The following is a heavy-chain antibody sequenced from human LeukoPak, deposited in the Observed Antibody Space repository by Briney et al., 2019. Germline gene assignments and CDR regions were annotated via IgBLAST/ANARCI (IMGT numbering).Heavy chain of an antibody. CDR2: ISYDGSNT. CDR1: GFTFSGYG. CDR3: AKDGYNDTSPDY. V-gene: IGHV3-30*18. J-gene: IGHJ4*02. D-gene: IGHD3-22*01. Sequence: GSLRLSCAASGFTFSGYGMHWVRQAPGKGLEWVALISYDGSNTYYADSVKGRFTISRDNSKNTLYLQMNSLRAEDTAVYYCAKDGYNDTSPDYWGQGTLVTVSS.